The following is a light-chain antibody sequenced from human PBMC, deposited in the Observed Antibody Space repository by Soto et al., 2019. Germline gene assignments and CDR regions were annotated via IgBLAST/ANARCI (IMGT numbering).Light chain of an antibody. CDR3: SSYTSSGTLV. CDR1: SNDVGGYKF. Sequence: QSALTQPASVSGSPGQSITISCTGTSNDVGGYKFVSWYQQHPGKAPKLMIYEVSNRPSGVSNRFSGSKSGYMASLTISGLQAEDEADYYCSSYTSSGTLVFGAGTKVTV. V-gene: IGLV2-14*01. CDR2: EVS. J-gene: IGLJ1*01.